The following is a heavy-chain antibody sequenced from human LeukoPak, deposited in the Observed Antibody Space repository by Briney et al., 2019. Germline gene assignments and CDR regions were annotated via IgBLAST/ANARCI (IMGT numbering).Heavy chain of an antibody. CDR1: GFTFSGSA. V-gene: IGHV3-73*01. CDR3: TRYVRLGELSLDY. J-gene: IGHJ4*02. Sequence: PGGSLRLSCAASGFTFSGSAMHWVRQASGKGLEWVGRIRSKANSYATAYAASVKGRFTISRDDSKNTAYLQMNSLKTEDTAVYYCTRYVRLGELSLDYWGQGTLVTVSP. CDR2: IRSKANSYAT. D-gene: IGHD3-16*02.